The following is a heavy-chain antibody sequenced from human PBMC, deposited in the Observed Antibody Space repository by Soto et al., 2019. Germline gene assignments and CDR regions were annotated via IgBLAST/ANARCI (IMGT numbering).Heavy chain of an antibody. V-gene: IGHV4-61*01. J-gene: IGHJ6*02. D-gene: IGHD3-3*01. Sequence: SETLSLTCTVSGGSVSSESHYWSWIRQTPGKGLEWIGYIYYTGSTNYNPSLKGRVTMSVDTSRDQVSLRLRSVTRADTAVYYFARDQYDFRSGSYYYAMEVWGQGTKVTVSS. CDR3: ARDQYDFRSGSYYYAMEV. CDR2: IYYTGST. CDR1: GGSVSSESHY.